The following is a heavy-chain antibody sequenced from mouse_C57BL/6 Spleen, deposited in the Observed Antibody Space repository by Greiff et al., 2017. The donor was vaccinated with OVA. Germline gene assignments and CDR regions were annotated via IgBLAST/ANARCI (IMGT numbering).Heavy chain of an antibody. CDR3: ARDGGTRDYAMDY. CDR2: IDPNSGGT. CDR1: GYTFTSYW. D-gene: IGHD1-1*02. V-gene: IGHV1-72*01. J-gene: IGHJ4*01. Sequence: QVQLKQPGAELVKPGASVKLSCKASGYTFTSYWMHWVKQRPGRGLEWIGRIDPNSGGTKYNEKFKSKATLTVDKPSSTAYMQLSSLTSEDSAVYYCARDGGTRDYAMDYWGQGTSVTVSS.